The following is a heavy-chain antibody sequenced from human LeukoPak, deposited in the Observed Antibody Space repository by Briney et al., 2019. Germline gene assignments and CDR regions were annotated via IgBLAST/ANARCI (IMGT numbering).Heavy chain of an antibody. V-gene: IGHV4-59*01. CDR2: IYYSGST. J-gene: IGHJ4*02. CDR1: GGSISSYY. D-gene: IGHD5-18*01. CDR3: ARGRYVDTADDY. Sequence: SETLSLTCTVSGGSISSYYRSWIRQPPGKGLEWIGYIYYSGSTNYNPSLKSRVTISVDTSKNQFSLKLSSVTAADTAVYYCARGRYVDTADDYWGQGTLVTVSS.